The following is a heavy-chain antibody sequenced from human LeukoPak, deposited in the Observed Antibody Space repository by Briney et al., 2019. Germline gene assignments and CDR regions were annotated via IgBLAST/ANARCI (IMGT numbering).Heavy chain of an antibody. V-gene: IGHV3-23*01. CDR1: GFTFSSYA. J-gene: IGHJ4*02. Sequence: PGGSLRLSCAASGFTFSSYAMSWVRQAPGKGLEWVSAISGSGGSTYYADSVKGRFTISGDNSKNTLYLQMNSLRAEDTAVYYCAKGITIFGVVTRPDYWGQGTLVTVSS. CDR2: ISGSGGST. CDR3: AKGITIFGVVTRPDY. D-gene: IGHD3-3*01.